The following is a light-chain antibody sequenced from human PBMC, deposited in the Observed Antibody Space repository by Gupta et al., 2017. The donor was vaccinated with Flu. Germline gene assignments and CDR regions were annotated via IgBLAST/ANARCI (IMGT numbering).Light chain of an antibody. V-gene: IGKV3-20*01. CDR1: LNFVGSF. CDR2: GAS. CDR3: QQYGSSPSFS. J-gene: IGKJ2*01. Sequence: LSLSPGERATLACRASLNFVGSFLAWYKQQPGQAHRLLIYGASTRDAGVPDRFSGSVSGTDFALTISRREQEDFAIYYCQQYGSSPSFSFGQGTKLE.